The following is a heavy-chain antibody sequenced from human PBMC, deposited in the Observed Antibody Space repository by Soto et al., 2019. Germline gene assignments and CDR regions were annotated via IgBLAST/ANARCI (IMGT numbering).Heavy chain of an antibody. J-gene: IGHJ4*01. CDR3: TTDSRTTLPEIRFDY. CDR2: VKSKADGESG. Sequence: EVQLVESGGGLVKPGGSLRLSCAASGFPFNNAWINWVRQVPGKGLEWVGRVKSKADGESGDYAAPVKGRFVVSRDDSKDIVYLQMNSLKIEDTGVYYCTTDSRTTLPEIRFDYWGHGTQVTVSS. D-gene: IGHD1-26*01. CDR1: GFPFNNAW. V-gene: IGHV3-15*07.